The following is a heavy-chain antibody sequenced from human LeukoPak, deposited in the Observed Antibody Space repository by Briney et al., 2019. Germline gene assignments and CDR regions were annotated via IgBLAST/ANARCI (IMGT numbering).Heavy chain of an antibody. CDR3: AIVVVTQHIDY. J-gene: IGHJ4*02. V-gene: IGHV1-69*05. Sequence: GASVKVSCKASGGTFSSYAIIWVRQAPGQGLERMGRLIPISGTANYAQKFQGRVTITTDESTSTAYMELSSLRSEDTAVYYCAIVVVTQHIDYWGQGTLVTVSS. CDR1: GGTFSSYA. CDR2: LIPISGTA. D-gene: IGHD2-21*02.